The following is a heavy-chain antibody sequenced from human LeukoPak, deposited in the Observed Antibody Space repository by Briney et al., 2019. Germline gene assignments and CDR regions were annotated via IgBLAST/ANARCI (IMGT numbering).Heavy chain of an antibody. CDR1: GGSISSYY. CDR2: IYYSGST. Sequence: SETLSLTCTVSGGSISSYYWSWIRQPPGKGLEWIGYIYYSGSTNYNPSLKSRVTISVDTSKNQFSLKLSSVTAADTAVYYCARAAMFYFDYWGQGTLVTVSS. D-gene: IGHD5-18*01. J-gene: IGHJ4*02. V-gene: IGHV4-59*01. CDR3: ARAAMFYFDY.